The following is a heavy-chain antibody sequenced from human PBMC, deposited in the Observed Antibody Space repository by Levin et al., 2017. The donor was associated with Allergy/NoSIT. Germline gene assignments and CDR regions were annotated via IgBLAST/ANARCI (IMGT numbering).Heavy chain of an antibody. J-gene: IGHJ6*03. V-gene: IGHV1-69*06. CDR3: ARAGIAVAGSNYYYYMDD. CDR1: GGTFSSYA. Sequence: GGSLRLSCKASGGTFSSYAISWVRQAPGQGLEWMGGIIPIFGTANYAQKFQGRVTITADKSTSTAYMELSSLRSEDTAVYYCARAGIAVAGSNYYYYMDDWGKGTTVTVSS. D-gene: IGHD6-19*01. CDR2: IIPIFGTA.